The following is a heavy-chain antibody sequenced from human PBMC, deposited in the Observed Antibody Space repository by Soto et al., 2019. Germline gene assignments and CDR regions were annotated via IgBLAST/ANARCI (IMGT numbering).Heavy chain of an antibody. CDR2: IYDGGRT. J-gene: IGHJ4*02. D-gene: IGHD7-27*01. V-gene: IGHV4-30-4*01. CDR3: ARGPSGDKVDS. CDR1: VGSISTVDYW. Sequence: QVQLQESGPGLVKPSQTLSLTCTVSVGSISTVDYWWSWIRQSPDMGLEWIGHIYDGGRTYNNPSLDSRVTMSGDTSKSPLSMTLSSVSAADTAVYYCARGPSGDKVDSWGQGTLVTVSS.